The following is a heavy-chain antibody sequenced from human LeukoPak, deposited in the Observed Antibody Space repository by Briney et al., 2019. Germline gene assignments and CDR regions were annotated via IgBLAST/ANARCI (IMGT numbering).Heavy chain of an antibody. J-gene: IGHJ5*02. D-gene: IGHD6-13*01. CDR2: IYNSGST. V-gene: IGHV4-38-2*02. CDR3: ARAYSSSWYFNWFDP. Sequence: PSETLSLTCTVSGYSISSGYFWGWIRQPPGKGPEWIGTIYNSGSTYYNASLESRVTISVDTSKNQFSLKLSSVTAADTAVYYCARAYSSSWYFNWFDPWGQGTLVTVSS. CDR1: GYSISSGYF.